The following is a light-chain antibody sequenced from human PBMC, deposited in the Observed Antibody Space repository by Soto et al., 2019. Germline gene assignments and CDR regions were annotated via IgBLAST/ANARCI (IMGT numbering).Light chain of an antibody. Sequence: EIVMTQSPATLSVSPGDRATLSCRASQSVDNDLAWYQQKPGQPPRLLIYDASTRATGIPARFSGSQSGTEFTLTISSLLSEDFAVYYCQQDGSSPQYTFGQGTKVELK. CDR1: QSVDND. CDR2: DAS. CDR3: QQDGSSPQYT. V-gene: IGKV3D-15*01. J-gene: IGKJ2*01.